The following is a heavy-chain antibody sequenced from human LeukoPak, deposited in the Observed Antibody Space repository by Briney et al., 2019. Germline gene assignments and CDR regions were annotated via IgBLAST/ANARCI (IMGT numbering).Heavy chain of an antibody. D-gene: IGHD1-26*01. J-gene: IGHJ4*02. CDR1: GFTLSTNA. V-gene: IGHV3-23*01. CDR2: ISGSGAST. Sequence: GGSLRLSSLTSGFTLSTNAMSWVRQAPGKGLEWISGISGSGASTYYADSVKGRFTISRDDSRNTLYLQMNSLRGDDTAVYYCAKDVGKWETLHFFDYWGQGTLVTVSS. CDR3: AKDVGKWETLHFFDY.